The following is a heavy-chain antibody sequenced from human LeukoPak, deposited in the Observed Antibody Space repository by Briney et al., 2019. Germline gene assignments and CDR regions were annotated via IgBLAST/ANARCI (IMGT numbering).Heavy chain of an antibody. J-gene: IGHJ6*03. CDR2: INHSGST. D-gene: IGHD6-13*01. V-gene: IGHV4-34*01. CDR1: GGSFSGYY. CDR3: ARQGPSYSSSWYYYYYYYMDV. Sequence: SETLSLTCAVYGGSFSGYYWSWIRQPPGKGLEWIGEINHSGSTNYNPSLKSRVTISVDTSKNQFSLKLSSVTAADTAVYYYARQGPSYSSSWYYYYYYYMDVWGKGTTVTISS.